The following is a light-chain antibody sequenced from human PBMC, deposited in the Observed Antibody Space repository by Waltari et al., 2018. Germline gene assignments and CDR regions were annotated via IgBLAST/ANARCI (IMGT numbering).Light chain of an antibody. V-gene: IGLV1-40*01. CDR3: QSYDSALSAV. J-gene: IGLJ3*02. CDR2: AYR. Sequence: CSLHLPGPAPKPLLFAYRSRPSGVPYRFYGSKSGTSASLAINRLQPEDEADYYCQSYDSALSAVFGGGTKVTVL.